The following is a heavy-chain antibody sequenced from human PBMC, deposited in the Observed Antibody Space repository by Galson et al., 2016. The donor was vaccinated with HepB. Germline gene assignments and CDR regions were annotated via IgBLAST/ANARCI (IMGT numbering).Heavy chain of an antibody. CDR1: GYTFTSYY. V-gene: IGHV1-46*01. CDR2: INPSGGST. J-gene: IGHJ4*02. D-gene: IGHD1-26*01. Sequence: SVKVSCKASGYTFTSYYMHWVRQAPGQGLEWMGIINPSGGSTSYAQNFQGRVTITRDTSTSTVYMELRSLRSEDSAMYYCAREGATSIGGFGYWGQGTLVTVSS. CDR3: AREGATSIGGFGY.